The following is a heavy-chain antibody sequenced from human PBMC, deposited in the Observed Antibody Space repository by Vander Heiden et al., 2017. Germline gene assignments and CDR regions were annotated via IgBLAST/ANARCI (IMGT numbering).Heavy chain of an antibody. Sequence: EVQMLESGEGLVQPGGYLRRTCAGYGYSFSSYAISWVRQAPGKGLELVSVISGSGASTYYADSVTGRFTISRDNSKNTIYLQMNSLRAEDTAVYYCAKSQGYSSSSVDYWGQGTLVTVSS. CDR1: GYSFSSYA. D-gene: IGHD6-6*01. V-gene: IGHV3-23*01. CDR2: ISGSGAST. CDR3: AKSQGYSSSSVDY. J-gene: IGHJ4*02.